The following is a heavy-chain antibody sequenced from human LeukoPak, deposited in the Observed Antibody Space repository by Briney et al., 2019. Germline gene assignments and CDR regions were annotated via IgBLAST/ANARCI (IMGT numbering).Heavy chain of an antibody. Sequence: PGGSLRLSCAASGFTFSSYSMNWVRQAPGKGLEWVSYISSSSSTIYYADSVKGRFTISRDNAKNSLYLRMNSPRAEDTAVYYCARDHTYYDFWSGYYTFDYWGQGTLVTVSS. V-gene: IGHV3-48*01. CDR3: ARDHTYYDFWSGYYTFDY. J-gene: IGHJ4*02. CDR2: ISSSSSTI. D-gene: IGHD3-3*01. CDR1: GFTFSSYS.